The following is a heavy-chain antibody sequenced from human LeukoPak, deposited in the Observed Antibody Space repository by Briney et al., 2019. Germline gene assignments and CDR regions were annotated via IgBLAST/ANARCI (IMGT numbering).Heavy chain of an antibody. CDR2: IYYSGSA. J-gene: IGHJ6*02. D-gene: IGHD2-2*01. CDR3: ATSLRRYCSSTSCYLNLYYYGMDV. CDR1: GDSIRSYY. V-gene: IGHV4-59*01. Sequence: PSETLSLTCTVSGDSIRSYYWSWIRQPPGKGLEWIGCIYYSGSANYSPSLKSRVTISLDTSQNQFSLNLTSVTAADTAVYYCATSLRRYCSSTSCYLNLYYYGMDVWGQGTTVTVSS.